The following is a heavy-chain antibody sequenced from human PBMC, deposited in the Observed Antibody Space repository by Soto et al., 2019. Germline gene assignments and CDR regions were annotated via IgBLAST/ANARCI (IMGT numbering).Heavy chain of an antibody. Sequence: QVRLQESGPGLVKTSATLSLTCRVSGGSVSGGNYHWSWILQPPGKGLEWIGYIHYSGSTTYNPSLKSRVPISVDTSGNQFFLSLRSVTTAYTAVYFCARGDRVYSGDSALYYFDYWGQGTLVTVSS. CDR1: GGSVSGGNYH. J-gene: IGHJ4*02. CDR2: IHYSGST. D-gene: IGHD2-21*02. CDR3: ARGDRVYSGDSALYYFDY. V-gene: IGHV4-61*01.